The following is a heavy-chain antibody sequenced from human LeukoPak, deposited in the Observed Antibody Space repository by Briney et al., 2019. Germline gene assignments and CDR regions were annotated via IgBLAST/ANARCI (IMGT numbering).Heavy chain of an antibody. V-gene: IGHV3-23*01. CDR1: GFTFNNYA. J-gene: IGHJ4*02. CDR3: ARDYADYVGYFFFDY. Sequence: GGSLRLSCAASGFTFNNYAMNWVRQAPGKGLEWVSSMSGGGETTYYADSARRRFTISRDNSQNTLYLQMNSLRAEDTAVYCCARDYADYVGYFFFDYWGQGTLVTVSS. CDR2: MSGGGETT. D-gene: IGHD4-17*01.